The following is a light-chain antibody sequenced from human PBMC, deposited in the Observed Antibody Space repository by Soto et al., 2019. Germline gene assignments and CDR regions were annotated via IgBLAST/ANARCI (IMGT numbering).Light chain of an antibody. V-gene: IGLV1-44*01. J-gene: IGLJ2*01. CDR2: TNN. CDR3: ATWDNGLTGVV. Sequence: QSVLTQPPSRSGTPGQRVTISCSGSSSNIGSNTVHWYQQIPGTAPKLLIYTNNQRSSGVSDRFSGSKSDTSASLVISGLQSEDEADYYCATWDNGLTGVVFGGGPKLTV. CDR1: SSNIGSNT.